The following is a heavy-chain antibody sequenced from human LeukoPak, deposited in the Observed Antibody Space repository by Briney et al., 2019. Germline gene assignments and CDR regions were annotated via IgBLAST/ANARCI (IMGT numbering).Heavy chain of an antibody. D-gene: IGHD1-1*01. CDR1: GGSISSYY. CDR2: IYYGGST. V-gene: IGHV4-59*01. J-gene: IGHJ4*02. CDR3: AKLAVDTPIGTDY. Sequence: PSETLSLTCTVSGGSISSYYWSWIRQPTGKGLEWIGYIYYGGSTNYNPSLKSRVTISVDTSKNQFSLKLSPVTAADTAVYYCAKLAVDTPIGTDYWGQGTLVTVSS.